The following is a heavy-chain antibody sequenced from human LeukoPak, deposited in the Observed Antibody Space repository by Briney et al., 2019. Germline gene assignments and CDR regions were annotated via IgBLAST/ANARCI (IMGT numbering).Heavy chain of an antibody. D-gene: IGHD2-15*01. CDR1: GITFSYAW. J-gene: IGHJ4*02. CDR3: SWIAATFDY. V-gene: IGHV3-15*01. Sequence: GGSLRLSCAASGITFSYAWMNWVRQAPGKGLEWVGRIKGKVDGETIDYAAPVKGRFTISRDDSKNTLYLEMNSLKIEDTAVYYCSWIAATFDYWGQGTLLTVSS. CDR2: IKGKVDGETI.